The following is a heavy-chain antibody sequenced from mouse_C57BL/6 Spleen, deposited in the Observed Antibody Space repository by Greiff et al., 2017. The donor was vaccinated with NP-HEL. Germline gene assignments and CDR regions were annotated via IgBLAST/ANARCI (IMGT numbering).Heavy chain of an antibody. Sequence: EVQLQESGPGLVKPSQSLSLTCSVTGYSITSGYYWNWIRQFPGNKLEWMGYISYDGSNNYNPSLKNRISITRDTSKNQFFLKLNSVTTEDTATYYCARDHYYGSSYSYYFDYWGQGTTLTVSS. V-gene: IGHV3-6*01. J-gene: IGHJ2*01. CDR3: ARDHYYGSSYSYYFDY. D-gene: IGHD1-1*01. CDR1: GYSITSGYY. CDR2: ISYDGSN.